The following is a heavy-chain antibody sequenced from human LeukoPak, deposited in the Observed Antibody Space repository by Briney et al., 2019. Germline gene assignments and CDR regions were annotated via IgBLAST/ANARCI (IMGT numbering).Heavy chain of an antibody. CDR3: VREARESGGFDY. V-gene: IGHV3-7*01. CDR1: GFTFSSYW. D-gene: IGHD5-24*01. J-gene: IGHJ4*02. Sequence: GGSLRLSCAGSGFTFSSYWMTWVRQAPGKGLEWVANIKRDGSEEYYVDSVKGRFTISRDNAKNSLYLQMNSLRAEDTAVYYCVREARESGGFDYWGQGTLVTVSS. CDR2: IKRDGSEE.